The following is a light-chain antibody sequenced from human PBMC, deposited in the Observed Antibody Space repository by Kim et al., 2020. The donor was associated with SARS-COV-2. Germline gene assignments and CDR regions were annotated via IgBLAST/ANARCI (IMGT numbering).Light chain of an antibody. CDR3: QQYGNSLYT. CDR1: QNIRNNY. J-gene: IGKJ2*01. CDR2: GAF. Sequence: EIVLSQSPGTLSLSPGERATLSCRASQNIRNNYLAWYQQKPGQAPRLLIFGAFNRASGIPERFSGSWSGTEFTLSISRLEPEDFAVYYCQQYGNSLYTFGPGTKLEI. V-gene: IGKV3-20*01.